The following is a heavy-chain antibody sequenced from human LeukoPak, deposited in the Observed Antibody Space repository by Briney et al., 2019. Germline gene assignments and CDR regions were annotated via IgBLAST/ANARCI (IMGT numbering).Heavy chain of an antibody. Sequence: ASVKVSCKASGYTFTSYAMHWVRRAPGQRLEWMGWINAGNGNTKYSQEFQGRVTITRDTSASTAYMELSSLRSEDMAVYYCARDLEQWLVTLGYWGQGTLVTVSS. D-gene: IGHD6-19*01. J-gene: IGHJ4*02. CDR1: GYTFTSYA. CDR2: INAGNGNT. CDR3: ARDLEQWLVTLGY. V-gene: IGHV1-3*03.